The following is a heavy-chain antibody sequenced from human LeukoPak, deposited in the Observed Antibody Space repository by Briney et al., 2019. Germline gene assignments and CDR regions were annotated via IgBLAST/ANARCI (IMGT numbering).Heavy chain of an antibody. Sequence: GGSLRLSCAASGFTFSNYWMTWVRQAPGKGLEWVANINRDGSERYYADSVKGRFTISRDNSKNTLYLQVNSLRAEDTAVYYCARDSSDYYDSSGLMGCFDYWGQGTLVTVSS. CDR3: ARDSSDYYDSSGLMGCFDY. CDR1: GFTFSNYW. CDR2: INRDGSER. V-gene: IGHV3-7*01. J-gene: IGHJ4*02. D-gene: IGHD3-22*01.